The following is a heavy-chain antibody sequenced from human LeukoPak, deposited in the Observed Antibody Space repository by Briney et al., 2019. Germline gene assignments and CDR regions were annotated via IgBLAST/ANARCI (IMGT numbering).Heavy chain of an antibody. CDR2: MSQDGSTK. V-gene: IGHV3-7*01. Sequence: GGSLRLSCAASGFTFSTYWMTWVRQAPGKWLEWVASMSQDGSTKSSVDSVKGRFTISRDNSKNTLYLQMNSLRAEDTAVYYCARMRGELVVAAAIFDAMGVWGRGTTVTVSS. CDR3: ARMRGELVVAAAIFDAMGV. CDR1: GFTFSTYW. J-gene: IGHJ6*02. D-gene: IGHD2-2*01.